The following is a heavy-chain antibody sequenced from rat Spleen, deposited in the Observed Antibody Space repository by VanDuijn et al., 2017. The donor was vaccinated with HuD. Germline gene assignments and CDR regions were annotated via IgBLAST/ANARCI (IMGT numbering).Heavy chain of an antibody. J-gene: IGHJ2*01. CDR2: ISYDGTAT. CDR3: ARGVADY. D-gene: IGHD4-3*01. CDR1: GFTFSDCY. Sequence: EVQLVESDGGLVQPGRSLKLSCATSGFTFSDCYMAWVRQAPTKGLEWVASISYDGTATYYRDSVKGRFTISRDNAKNTLYLQMDSLRSEDTATYHCARGVADYWGQGVMVTVSS. V-gene: IGHV5-7*01.